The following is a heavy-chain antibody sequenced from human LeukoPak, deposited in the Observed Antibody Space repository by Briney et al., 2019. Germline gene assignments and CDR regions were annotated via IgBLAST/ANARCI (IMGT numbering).Heavy chain of an antibody. CDR2: IIPIFGTA. J-gene: IGHJ6*03. V-gene: IGHV1-69*05. CDR3: ATVAGYYYYYMDV. CDR1: GGTFSSYA. D-gene: IGHD6-19*01. Sequence: SVKVSCKASGGTFSSYAISWVRQAPGQGLEWMGGIIPIFGTANYAQKFQGRVTITTDESTSTAYKELSSLRSEDTAVYYCATVAGYYYYYMDVWGKGTTVTVSS.